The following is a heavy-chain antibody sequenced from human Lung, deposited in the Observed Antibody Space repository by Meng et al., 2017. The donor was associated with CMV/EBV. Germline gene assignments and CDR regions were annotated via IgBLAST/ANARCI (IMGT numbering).Heavy chain of an antibody. V-gene: IGHV1-2*02. D-gene: IGHD3-22*01. CDR1: GYTLTGYY. CDR3: ARRYSSGYSNWFDP. CDR2: INPNSGGT. J-gene: IGHJ5*02. Sequence: ASGYTLTGYYMHWVRQAPGQGLEWMGWINPNSGGTNYAQKFQGRVTMTRDTSISTAYMELSRPRSDDTAVYYCARRYSSGYSNWFDPWGQGTLVTVSS.